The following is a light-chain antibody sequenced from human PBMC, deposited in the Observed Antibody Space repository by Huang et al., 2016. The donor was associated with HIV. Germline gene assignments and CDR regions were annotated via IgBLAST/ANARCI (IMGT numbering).Light chain of an antibody. J-gene: IGKJ4*01. CDR2: DTS. CDR3: QQRSSGVT. CDR1: QSVGNY. V-gene: IGKV3-11*01. Sequence: IVLTQSPATLSWYPGERVTLSCRASQSVGNYIAWYQQHPGQSPKLLVYDTSSRAPGTPVRFSCSGSGTDFTLTISSLESEDVAVYYCQQRSSGVTFGGGTKVQVK.